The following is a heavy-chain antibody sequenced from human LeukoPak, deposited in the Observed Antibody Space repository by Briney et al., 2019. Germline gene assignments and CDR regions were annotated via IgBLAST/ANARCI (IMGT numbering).Heavy chain of an antibody. J-gene: IGHJ4*02. CDR2: ISGSGGST. CDR1: GFTFSSYA. Sequence: GGSLRLSCAASGFTFSSYAMSWVRQAPGKGLEWVSAISGSGGSTYYADSVKGRFTISRDNSKNTLYLQMNSLRAEDTAVYYCASADYYDSSGYWMGFDHWGQGTLVTVSS. CDR3: ASADYYDSSGYWMGFDH. D-gene: IGHD3-22*01. V-gene: IGHV3-23*01.